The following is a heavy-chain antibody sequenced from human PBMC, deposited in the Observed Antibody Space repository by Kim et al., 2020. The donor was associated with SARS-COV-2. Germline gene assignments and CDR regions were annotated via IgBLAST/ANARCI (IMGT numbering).Heavy chain of an antibody. CDR3: ANILSQTAIFPNYFDY. J-gene: IGHJ4*02. CDR2: ISGSGGST. CDR1: GFTFSSYA. Sequence: GGSLRLSCAASGFTFSSYAMSWVRQAPGKGLEWVSAISGSGGSTYYADSVKGRFTISRDNSKNTLYLQMNSLRAEDTAVYYCANILSQTAIFPNYFDYWGQGTLVTVSS. D-gene: IGHD2-21*02. V-gene: IGHV3-23*01.